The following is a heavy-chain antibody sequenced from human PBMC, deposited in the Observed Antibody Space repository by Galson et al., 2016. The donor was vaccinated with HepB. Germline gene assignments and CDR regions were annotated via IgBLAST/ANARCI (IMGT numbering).Heavy chain of an antibody. Sequence: SLRLSCAASGFTVSSNYMSWVRQAPGKGLEWVSLIYSGGSTYYAASVKGRFTISRDNSKNTVYLQLNTLRAEDTAVYYCARRWKEMATITDAFDIWGQGTMVTVSS. D-gene: IGHD5-24*01. CDR1: GFTVSSNY. CDR3: ARRWKEMATITDAFDI. CDR2: IYSGGST. J-gene: IGHJ3*02. V-gene: IGHV3-53*01.